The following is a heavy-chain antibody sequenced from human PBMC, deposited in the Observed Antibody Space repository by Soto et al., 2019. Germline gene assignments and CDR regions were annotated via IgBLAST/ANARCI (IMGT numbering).Heavy chain of an antibody. CDR1: GVSIGSNYY. V-gene: IGHV4-4*02. J-gene: IGHJ4*02. Sequence: QVLLQESGPGLVQPSGTLSLSCVVSGVSIGSNYYWGWVRQPPGKGLEWLGDLSHIGSVNYNPSRKXXVAISRDKSQNQFSLKLHSVPAADTAVYYCARSLGWYAIDSWGQGTLVIVSS. D-gene: IGHD6-19*01. CDR2: LSHIGSV. CDR3: ARSLGWYAIDS.